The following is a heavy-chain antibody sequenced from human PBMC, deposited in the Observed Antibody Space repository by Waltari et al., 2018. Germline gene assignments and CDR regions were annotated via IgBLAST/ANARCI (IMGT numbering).Heavy chain of an antibody. Sequence: QVQVVESGGGVVQPGRYLRLSCTASEFTFSSYAMHWVRQAPGKGLEWVAVISYNGRNIYYADSVKGRFTISRDNSKQTLYMQMNSLRPEDTAVYYCARDYCDRTNCHGMDVWGQGTTVTVSS. CDR2: ISYNGRNI. J-gene: IGHJ6*02. CDR3: ARDYCDRTNCHGMDV. CDR1: EFTFSSYA. V-gene: IGHV3-30*04. D-gene: IGHD3-22*01.